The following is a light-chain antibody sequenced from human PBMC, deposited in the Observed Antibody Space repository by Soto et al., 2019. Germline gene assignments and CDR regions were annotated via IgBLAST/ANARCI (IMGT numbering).Light chain of an antibody. Sequence: IQLTQSPSSLSPSVGDRVTITCRASEAISSALAWYQQKPGKTPQLLISDASSLESGVPLRFSGSGSGTDFTLTISSLQPEDVATYYCQQFKNYPITFGQGTRLEI. J-gene: IGKJ5*01. V-gene: IGKV1D-13*01. CDR2: DAS. CDR3: QQFKNYPIT. CDR1: EAISSA.